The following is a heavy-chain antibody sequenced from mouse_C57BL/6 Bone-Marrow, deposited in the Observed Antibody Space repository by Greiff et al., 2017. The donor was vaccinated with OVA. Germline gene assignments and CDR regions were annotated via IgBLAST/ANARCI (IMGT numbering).Heavy chain of an antibody. Sequence: QVQLKQPGTELVKPGASVKLSCKASGYTFTSYWMHWVKQRPGPGLEWIGNINPSNGGTNYNEKFKSKATLSVDKSSSTAYMQLDSVTSEDAAVYFSARVATTRGFAYWGQGTLVTVSA. J-gene: IGHJ3*01. CDR2: INPSNGGT. CDR1: GYTFTSYW. V-gene: IGHV1-53*01. D-gene: IGHD3-1*01. CDR3: ARVATTRGFAY.